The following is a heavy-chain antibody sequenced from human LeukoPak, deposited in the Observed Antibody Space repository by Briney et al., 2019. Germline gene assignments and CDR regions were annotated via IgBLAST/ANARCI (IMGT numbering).Heavy chain of an antibody. V-gene: IGHV3-23*01. CDR1: GLTFSSYA. J-gene: IGHJ4*02. CDR3: AKDGSGTPFDY. D-gene: IGHD3-10*01. CDR2: ISGSGGST. Sequence: GGSLRLSCAASGLTFSSYAMSWVRQAPGKGLEWVSAISGSGGSTYYADSVKGRFTISRDNSKNTLYLQMNSLRAEDSAVYYCAKDGSGTPFDYWGQGTLVTVSS.